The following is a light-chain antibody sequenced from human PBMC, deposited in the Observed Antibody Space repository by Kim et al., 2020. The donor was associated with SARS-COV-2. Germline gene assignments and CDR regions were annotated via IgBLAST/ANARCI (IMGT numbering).Light chain of an antibody. CDR2: DAS. CDR3: QQYGSSPRT. CDR1: QYVSSGN. J-gene: IGKJ1*01. Sequence: SPGESVSLSCRASQYVSSGNLAWYQQKFGPPPRLLNYDASSRATGIPGRFSGSGSGTDFTLTINRLEPEDFAMYYCQQYGSSPRTFGQGTKVDIK. V-gene: IGKV3-20*01.